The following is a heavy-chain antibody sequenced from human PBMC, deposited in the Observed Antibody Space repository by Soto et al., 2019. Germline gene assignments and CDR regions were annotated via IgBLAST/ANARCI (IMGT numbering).Heavy chain of an antibody. CDR3: ATLPRTIERTPAAIWSFDS. J-gene: IGHJ4*02. Sequence: ASVKVSFKVSGYSLSDLSIHWVRQAPGKGLGWMGGLDAEDGETIYAQKLQGRGTMTEDTSTDTAYMELSSLTSGDTAMYYCATLPRTIERTPAAIWSFDSWGQGTLVTVSS. CDR1: GYSLSDLS. CDR2: LDAEDGET. D-gene: IGHD2-2*01. V-gene: IGHV1-24*01.